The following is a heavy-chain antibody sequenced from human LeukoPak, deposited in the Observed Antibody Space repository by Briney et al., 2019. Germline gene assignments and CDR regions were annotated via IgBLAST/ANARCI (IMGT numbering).Heavy chain of an antibody. D-gene: IGHD1-1*01. V-gene: IGHV4-59*01. CDR2: IYYSGST. CDR1: GASISSYY. J-gene: IGHJ3*02. Sequence: SETLSLTCTVSGASISSYYWSWIRQPPGKGLEWIGHIYYSGSTNHNPSLKSRVTISVDTSKNQFSLKLSSMTAADTAMYYCARDRGSYYAFDIWGQGTMVTVSS. CDR3: ARDRGSYYAFDI.